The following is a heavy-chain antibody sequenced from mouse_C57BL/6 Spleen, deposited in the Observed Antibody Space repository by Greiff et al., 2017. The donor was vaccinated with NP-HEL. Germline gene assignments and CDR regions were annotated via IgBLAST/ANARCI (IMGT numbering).Heavy chain of an antibody. J-gene: IGHJ4*01. Sequence: VQGVESGPELVKPGASVKISCKASGYAFSSSWMNWVKQRPGKGLEWIGRIYPGDGDTNYNGKFKGKATLTADKSSSTAYMQLSSLTSEDSAVYFCARSPTVVGDYYAMDYWGQGTSVTVSS. V-gene: IGHV1-82*01. CDR2: IYPGDGDT. CDR1: GYAFSSSW. CDR3: ARSPTVVGDYYAMDY. D-gene: IGHD1-1*01.